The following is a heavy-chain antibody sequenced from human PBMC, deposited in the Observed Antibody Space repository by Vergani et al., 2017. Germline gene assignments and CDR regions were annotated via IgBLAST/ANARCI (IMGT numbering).Heavy chain of an antibody. V-gene: IGHV3-23*01. Sequence: EVQLLESGGGLVQPGGSLRLSCEASGFSFPGYAMSWVRQAPGKGLEWVSSVSGSSAPPYYADSVKSRFLISRDNSKNTLHLQMNSLRADDTAVYYCTKGSRGYTGYFFDYWGQGTLATVSS. CDR3: TKGSRGYTGYFFDY. CDR1: GFSFPGYA. CDR2: VSGSSAPP. D-gene: IGHD5-12*01. J-gene: IGHJ4*02.